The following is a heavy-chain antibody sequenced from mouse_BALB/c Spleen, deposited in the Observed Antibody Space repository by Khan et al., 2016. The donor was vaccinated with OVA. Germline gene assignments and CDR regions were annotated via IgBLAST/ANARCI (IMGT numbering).Heavy chain of an antibody. Sequence: EVKLQESGPGLLKPSQSLSLTCTVTGYSITSDYAWNWIRQFPGNKLGWMAYISYSGSTTYNPSLRSRISITRDTSENQFFLQVNTVTTEDTATYYGASGKLLLRYPDYFDYWGQGTTLTVSS. CDR2: ISYSGST. CDR1: GYSITSDYA. J-gene: IGHJ2*01. D-gene: IGHD1-1*01. V-gene: IGHV3-2*02. CDR3: ASGKLLLRYPDYFDY.